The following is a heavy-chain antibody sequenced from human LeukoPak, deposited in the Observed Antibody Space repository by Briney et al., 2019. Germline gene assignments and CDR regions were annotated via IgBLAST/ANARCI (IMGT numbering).Heavy chain of an antibody. D-gene: IGHD6-13*01. CDR3: AKIAASDTGEGY. J-gene: IGHJ4*02. CDR2: MNPNNGNT. Sequence: GASVKVSCKASGFRFTSYDINWVRQASGQGFEWMGWMNPNNGNTGYAQKFQGRVTMTRDTSTSTVYMELSSLRSEDTAIYYCAKIAASDTGEGYWGQGTLVTVSS. V-gene: IGHV1-8*01. CDR1: GFRFTSYD.